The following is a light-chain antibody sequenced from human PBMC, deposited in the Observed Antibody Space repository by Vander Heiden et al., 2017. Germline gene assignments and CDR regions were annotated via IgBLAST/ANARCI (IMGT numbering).Light chain of an antibody. V-gene: IGKV3-11*01. Sequence: EIVLTKSPATLSLSPGESATLSCSASQSISADLAWYQQRPGQAPRLLIYDASNRATGIPARFSGSGSGTDFTLTISNLEPEDFAVYYYQQRDSWPRTFGQGTKVEI. J-gene: IGKJ2*01. CDR2: DAS. CDR3: QQRDSWPRT. CDR1: QSISAD.